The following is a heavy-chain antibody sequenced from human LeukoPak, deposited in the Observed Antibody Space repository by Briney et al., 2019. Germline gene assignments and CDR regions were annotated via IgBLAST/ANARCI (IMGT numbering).Heavy chain of an antibody. CDR1: GLTISDSW. V-gene: IGHV3-74*01. D-gene: IGHD3-16*01. CDR2: LASDETNK. Sequence: GGSLRLSCAASGLTISDSWIHWVRQAPGKGQMWVSRLASDETNKIYADSVKDRFTISRDNAKNTLYLQMNSLRVEDTGIYYCARDAGWGRLDSWGQGALVTVSS. J-gene: IGHJ4*02. CDR3: ARDAGWGRLDS.